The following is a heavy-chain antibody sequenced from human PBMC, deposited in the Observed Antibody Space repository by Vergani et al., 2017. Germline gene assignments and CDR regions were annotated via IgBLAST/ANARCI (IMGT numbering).Heavy chain of an antibody. CDR2: ISGSGGST. V-gene: IGHV3-23*04. Sequence: VQLVESGGGVVQPGRSLRLSCAASGFTFSSYGMHWVRQAPGKGLEWVSDISGSGGSTNYADSVEGRFTISRDNSKNTVFLQMSSLRAEDTAVYYCAKDYVPGWYFDLWGRGTLVTVSS. J-gene: IGHJ2*01. CDR3: AKDYVPGWYFDL. D-gene: IGHD3-10*02. CDR1: GFTFSSYG.